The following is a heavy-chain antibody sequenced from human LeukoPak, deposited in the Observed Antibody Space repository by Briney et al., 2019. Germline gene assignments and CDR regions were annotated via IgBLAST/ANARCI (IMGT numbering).Heavy chain of an antibody. D-gene: IGHD2-15*01. V-gene: IGHV3-23*01. CDR2: ISASGGST. CDR3: ARGGWGYCSGGSCHIDY. Sequence: GGSLRLSCAASGFTFSSSAMSWVRQVPGKGLEWVSGISASGGSTSYADSVRGRFTISRDNSKNTLYLQMNSLRAEDTAVYYCARGGWGYCSGGSCHIDYWGQGTLVTVSS. J-gene: IGHJ4*02. CDR1: GFTFSSSA.